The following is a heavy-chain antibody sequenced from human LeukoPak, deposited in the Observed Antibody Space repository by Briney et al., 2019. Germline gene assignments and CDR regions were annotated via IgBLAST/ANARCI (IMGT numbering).Heavy chain of an antibody. CDR3: ARARVTMIVVVTLDY. D-gene: IGHD3-22*01. V-gene: IGHV4-59*12. CDR1: GGSIISYY. J-gene: IGHJ4*02. CDR2: IYYSGST. Sequence: SETLSLTCAVSGGSIISYYWSWVRQPPGQGLEWIGYIYYSGSTNYNPSLKSRVTISVDTYKNQFSLKLSSVTAADTAVYYCARARVTMIVVVTLDYWGQGTLVTVSS.